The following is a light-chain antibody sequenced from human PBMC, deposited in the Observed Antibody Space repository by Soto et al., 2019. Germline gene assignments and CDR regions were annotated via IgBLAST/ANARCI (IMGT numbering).Light chain of an antibody. CDR2: GAS. CDR3: QQYSQWPLT. CDR1: QSVTSN. V-gene: IGKV3-15*01. Sequence: EIVMTQSPATLSVSPGERATLSCRASQSVTSNLARYQQKPDRAPRLLMYGASTRATGIPARFGGSGSATEFTLTISSLQSEDFAVYYCQQYSQWPLTFGGGTKMEIK. J-gene: IGKJ4*01.